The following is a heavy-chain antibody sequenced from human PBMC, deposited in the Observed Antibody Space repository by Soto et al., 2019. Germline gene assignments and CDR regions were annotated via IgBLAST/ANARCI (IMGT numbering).Heavy chain of an antibody. V-gene: IGHV5-10-1*01. CDR3: VRQEGYSSGWYGFPSI. CDR2: IDPSDSYT. CDR1: GYSFTSYW. D-gene: IGHD6-19*01. J-gene: IGHJ4*03. Sequence: GESLKISCKGSGYSFTSYWISWVRQMPGKGLEWMGRIDPSDSYTNYSPSFHGHVTILVDKSNTTAYLQWSSLKTSDTAIYYCVRQEGYSSGWYGFPSIWGQGTLVTVSS.